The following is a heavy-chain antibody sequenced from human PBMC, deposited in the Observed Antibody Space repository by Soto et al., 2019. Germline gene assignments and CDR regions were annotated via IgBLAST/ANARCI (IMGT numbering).Heavy chain of an antibody. V-gene: IGHV5-51*01. CDR2: IYPGDSDT. CDR1: GYSFTSYW. D-gene: IGHD3-22*01. CDR3: AISSPYDSRGVDAFDI. Sequence: PGESLKISCKGSGYSFTSYWIGWVRQMPGKGLEWMGIIYPGDSDTRYSPSFQGQVTISADKSISTAYLQWSSLKASDTAMYYCAISSPYDSRGVDAFDIWGQGTMVTVSS. J-gene: IGHJ3*02.